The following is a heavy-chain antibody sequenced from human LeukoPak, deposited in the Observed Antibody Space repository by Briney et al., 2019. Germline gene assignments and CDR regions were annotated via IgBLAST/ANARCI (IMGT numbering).Heavy chain of an antibody. J-gene: IGHJ4*02. CDR2: TRNKANSYTT. CDR3: VTGNRFEF. Sequence: PGGSLRLSCAASGFTFSGHAMTWVRQAPGKGLEWVGRTRNKANSYTTDYAASVKGRFTISRDDSKSSLYLQMQMNSLKTEDTAVYYCVTGNRFEFWGQGTLVTVSS. V-gene: IGHV3-72*01. D-gene: IGHD1-20*01. CDR1: GFTFSGHA.